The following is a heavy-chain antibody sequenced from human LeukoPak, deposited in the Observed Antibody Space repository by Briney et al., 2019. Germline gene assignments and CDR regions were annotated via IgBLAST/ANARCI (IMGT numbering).Heavy chain of an antibody. CDR3: AREEGGYFDS. V-gene: IGHV3-7*01. CDR2: IKQDGSDK. CDR1: GFTFKTYW. D-gene: IGHD1-26*01. Sequence: PGRSLRLSCAASGFTFKTYWMSWVRQPPGKGLEWVANIKQDGSDKYYVDSVKGRFTISRDNAKNSLFLQINSLRIDDTAVYYCAREEGGYFDSWGQGTLVTVSS. J-gene: IGHJ4*02.